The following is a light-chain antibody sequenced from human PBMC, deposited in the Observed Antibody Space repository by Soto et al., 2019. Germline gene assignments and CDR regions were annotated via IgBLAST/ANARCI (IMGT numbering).Light chain of an antibody. CDR3: LQDINYPWT. J-gene: IGKJ1*01. CDR1: QGIGNA. Sequence: AIQMTQSPSALYASVVDGVTICLRASQGIGNALGWYQQKPGKPPKVLIYGASNLQSGVPPRFSGSGSGTDFTLAISSLQPEDSATYYCLQDINYPWTFGQGTKVDIK. CDR2: GAS. V-gene: IGKV1-6*01.